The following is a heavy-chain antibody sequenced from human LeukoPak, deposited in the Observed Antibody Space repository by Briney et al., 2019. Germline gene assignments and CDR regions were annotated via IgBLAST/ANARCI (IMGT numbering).Heavy chain of an antibody. Sequence: SETLSLTCTVSGGSISSYYWSWIRQPPGKGLEWIGNIYDSGSTNYNPSLKSRLTISVDTSKNQCSLKLSSVTAADTAVYYCARQSNSGSSLSYFDYWGQGTLVTVSS. CDR2: IYDSGST. D-gene: IGHD2/OR15-2a*01. V-gene: IGHV4-59*01. CDR3: ARQSNSGSSLSYFDY. CDR1: GGSISSYY. J-gene: IGHJ4*02.